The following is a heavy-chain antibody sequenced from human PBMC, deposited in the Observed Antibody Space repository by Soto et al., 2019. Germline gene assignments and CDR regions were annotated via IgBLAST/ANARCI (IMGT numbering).Heavy chain of an antibody. CDR2: ISWNSGSI. CDR3: ATSYGSGSYFYYYMDV. D-gene: IGHD3-10*01. V-gene: IGHV3-9*01. J-gene: IGHJ6*03. Sequence: EVQLVESGGGLVQPGRSLRLSCAASGFTFDDYAMHWVRQAPGKGLEWVSGISWNSGSIGYADSVKGRFTISRDNAKNSLYLQMNSLRAEDTALYYCATSYGSGSYFYYYMDVWGKGTTVTVSS. CDR1: GFTFDDYA.